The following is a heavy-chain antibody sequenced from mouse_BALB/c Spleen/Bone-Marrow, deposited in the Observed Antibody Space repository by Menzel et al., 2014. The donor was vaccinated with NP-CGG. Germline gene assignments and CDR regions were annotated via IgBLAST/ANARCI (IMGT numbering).Heavy chain of an antibody. V-gene: IGHV1-7*01. Sequence: QVQLQQSGAELAKPGASVKVSCKASGYTFTGYWMHWVKQRPGQGLEWIGYIYPSTGYTEHNQKFKDKAIMTADKSSSTAYMQLSSLTSEDSAVYYCARDDYAYWGQGTLVTVSA. CDR2: IYPSTGYT. CDR3: ARDDYAY. CDR1: GYTFTGYW. D-gene: IGHD2-4*01. J-gene: IGHJ3*01.